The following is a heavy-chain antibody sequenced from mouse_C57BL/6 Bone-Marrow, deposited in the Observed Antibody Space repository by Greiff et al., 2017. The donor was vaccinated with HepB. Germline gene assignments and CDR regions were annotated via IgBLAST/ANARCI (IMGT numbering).Heavy chain of an antibody. CDR2: IDPEDGET. CDR1: GFNIKDYY. J-gene: IGHJ2*01. D-gene: IGHD2-2*01. CDR3: TRSTMVTSGDY. Sequence: VQLQQSGAELVKPGASVKLSCTASGFNIKDYYMHWVKQRTGQGLEWIGRIDPEDGETKYAPKFQGKATITADTSSSTAYMELSSLTNEDSAVYYCTRSTMVTSGDYWGQGTTLTVSS. V-gene: IGHV14-2*01.